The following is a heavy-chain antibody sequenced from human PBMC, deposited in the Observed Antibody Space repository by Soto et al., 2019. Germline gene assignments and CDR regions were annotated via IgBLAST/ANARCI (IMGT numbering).Heavy chain of an antibody. CDR3: ARGRHWLDY. CDR1: GGSVSPYY. D-gene: IGHD6-19*01. J-gene: IGHJ4*02. CDR2: IYYDGTT. V-gene: IGHV4-59*02. Sequence: QVQLQESGPGLVKPSETVSLTCTVSGGSVSPYYWTWVRRPPGKGLEWIAYIYYDGTTNYNPSLKSLVTISLDTSKNQFSLRLTSVTAADTAVYYCARGRHWLDYWGQGTLLTVSS.